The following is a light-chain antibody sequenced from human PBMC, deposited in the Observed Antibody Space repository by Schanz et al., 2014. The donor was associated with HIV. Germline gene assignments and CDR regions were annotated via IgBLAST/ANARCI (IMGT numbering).Light chain of an antibody. V-gene: IGKV3-20*01. CDR3: QQYGSSPWT. J-gene: IGKJ1*01. CDR1: QSVSGNF. CDR2: GSS. Sequence: EIVLTQSPGILSLSPGERATLSCGASQSVSGNFLAWYQQKAGQAPRLLIYGSSKRATGIPDRFSGSGSGTDFTLTISRLEPEDFAVYYCQQYGSSPWTFGQGTNVEVK.